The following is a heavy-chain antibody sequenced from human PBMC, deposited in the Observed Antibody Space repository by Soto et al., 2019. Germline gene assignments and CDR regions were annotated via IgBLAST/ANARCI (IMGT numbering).Heavy chain of an antibody. CDR3: ARDSTGPNSFAS. CDR1: GYTFTSYD. D-gene: IGHD1-1*01. CDR2: MNPNSGNT. V-gene: IGHV1-8*01. Sequence: QVQLVQSGAEVKKPGASVKVSCKASGYTFTSYDINWVRQATGQGLEWMGWMNPNSGNTAYAQKFRGRVTMTRNTSTSTASLELSTLRSEDTAVYYCARDSTGPNSFASWGQGTLVTFSS. J-gene: IGHJ4*02.